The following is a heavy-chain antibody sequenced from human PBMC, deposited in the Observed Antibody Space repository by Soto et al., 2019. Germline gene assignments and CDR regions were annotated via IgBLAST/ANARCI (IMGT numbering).Heavy chain of an antibody. Sequence: GSLRLSCAASGLTFRNYAMTWVRQAPGKGLEWVSGISYNGSNKYYADSVKGRFTISRDNSKNTLYLQMNSLRAEDTAVYYCAKPTYYDFWSGYYTGYYYGMDVWGQGTTVTVSS. CDR2: ISYNGSNK. CDR1: GLTFRNYA. D-gene: IGHD3-3*01. CDR3: AKPTYYDFWSGYYTGYYYGMDV. V-gene: IGHV3-23*01. J-gene: IGHJ6*02.